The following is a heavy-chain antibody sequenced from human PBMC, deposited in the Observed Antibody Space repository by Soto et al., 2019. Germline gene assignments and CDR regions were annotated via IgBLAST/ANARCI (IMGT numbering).Heavy chain of an antibody. Sequence: QVQLQESGPGLVKPSGTLSLTCAVSGGSISSSNWWSWVRQPPGKGLEWIGEIYHSGSTNYNPSLKSRVTISVDKSKNPVSRKLSSVAAADTAVYYGGRATYSGSYIDCWGQGTLVTVSS. J-gene: IGHJ4*02. CDR2: IYHSGST. D-gene: IGHD1-26*01. V-gene: IGHV4-4*02. CDR3: GRATYSGSYIDC. CDR1: GGSISSSNW.